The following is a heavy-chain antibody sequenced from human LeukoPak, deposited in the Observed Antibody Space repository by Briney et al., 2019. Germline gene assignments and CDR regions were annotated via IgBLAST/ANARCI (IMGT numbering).Heavy chain of an antibody. Sequence: ETLSLTCAVYGGSFSGYYWNWIRQPPGKGLEWVSSISSSSSYIYYADSVKGRFTISRDNAKNSLYLQMNSLRAEDTAVFYCARDGLAATTLHWYFDLWGRGALVTVSS. V-gene: IGHV3-21*01. CDR1: GGSFSGYY. CDR3: ARDGLAATTLHWYFDL. D-gene: IGHD1-26*01. J-gene: IGHJ2*01. CDR2: ISSSSSYI.